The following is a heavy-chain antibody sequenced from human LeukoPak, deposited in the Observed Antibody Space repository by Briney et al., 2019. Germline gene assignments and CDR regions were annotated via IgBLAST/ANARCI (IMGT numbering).Heavy chain of an antibody. D-gene: IGHD2-15*01. V-gene: IGHV1-46*01. CDR2: INPSGGST. Sequence: GASVKVSFKPSGYTFTSYYMHWVRQAPGQGIEWRGIINPSGGSTSYAQKFQGRVTMTRDMFTSTVYMELSSLRSEDTAVYYCARIGSSRRDAFDIWGQGTMVTVSS. CDR1: GYTFTSYY. CDR3: ARIGSSRRDAFDI. J-gene: IGHJ3*02.